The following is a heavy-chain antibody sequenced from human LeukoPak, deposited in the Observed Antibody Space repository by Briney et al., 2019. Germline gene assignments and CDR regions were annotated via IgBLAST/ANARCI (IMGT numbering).Heavy chain of an antibody. Sequence: SVKVSCKASGGTFNSYAISWVRQAPGQGLEWMGGIIPIFGTTNYARKFPGRGTLTADKSTRTAYMELSSLRYEDTAVYYCARDNDSRDPPHFDYWGQGTLVTVSS. CDR3: ARDNDSRDPPHFDY. CDR2: IIPIFGTT. J-gene: IGHJ4*02. D-gene: IGHD3-16*01. CDR1: GGTFNSYA. V-gene: IGHV1-69*06.